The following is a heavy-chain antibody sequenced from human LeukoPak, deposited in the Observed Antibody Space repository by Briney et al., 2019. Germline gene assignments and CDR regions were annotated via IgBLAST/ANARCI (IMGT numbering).Heavy chain of an antibody. Sequence: GGSLRLSCAASGFTFSSYWMSWVRQAPGKGLEWVANIKQDGSEKYYVDSVKGRFTISRDNAKNSLYLQMNSLRAEDTAVYYCARDGFDCSGGSCLPGASDIWGQGTMVTVSS. CDR2: IKQDGSEK. CDR1: GFTFSSYW. V-gene: IGHV3-7*01. CDR3: ARDGFDCSGGSCLPGASDI. D-gene: IGHD2-15*01. J-gene: IGHJ3*02.